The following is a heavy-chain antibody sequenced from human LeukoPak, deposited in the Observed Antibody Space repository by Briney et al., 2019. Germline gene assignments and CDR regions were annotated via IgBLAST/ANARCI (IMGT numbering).Heavy chain of an antibody. CDR2: ISAYNGNT. CDR1: GYTFTSYG. D-gene: IGHD6-19*01. Sequence: GASVKVSCKASGYTFTSYGISWARQAPGQGLEWMGWISAYNGNTNYAQKLQGRVTMTTDTSTSTAYMELRSLRSDDTAVYYRASGKGYSSGWYDYFDYWGQGTLVTVSS. V-gene: IGHV1-18*04. J-gene: IGHJ4*02. CDR3: ASGKGYSSGWYDYFDY.